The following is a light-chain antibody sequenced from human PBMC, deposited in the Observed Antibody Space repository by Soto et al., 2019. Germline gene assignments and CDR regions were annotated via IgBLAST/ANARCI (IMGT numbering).Light chain of an antibody. J-gene: IGKJ2*03. CDR3: QHSYSTPPYS. CDR2: AAS. Sequence: DIQMTQSPSSLSASVGDRVTITCRASQSISRYLNWYQQKPGKAPKLLIYAASSLQSGVPSRFSGSGSGTDFTLTIISLQPEDFATYYCQHSYSTPPYSFGEGTKLEIK. V-gene: IGKV1-39*01. CDR1: QSISRY.